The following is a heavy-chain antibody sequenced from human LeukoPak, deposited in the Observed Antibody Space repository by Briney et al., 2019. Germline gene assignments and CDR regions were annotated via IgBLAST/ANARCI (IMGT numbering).Heavy chain of an antibody. CDR2: INHSGST. J-gene: IGHJ5*02. D-gene: IGHD3-3*01. CDR3: ARSRAGVTIFGVVISNWFDP. Sequence: SETLSLTCTVSGGSISSYYWSWIRQPPGKGLEWIGEINHSGSTNYNPSLRSRVTISVDTSKNQFSLKLSSVTAADTAVYYCARSRAGVTIFGVVISNWFDPWGQGTLVTVSS. V-gene: IGHV4-34*01. CDR1: GGSISSYY.